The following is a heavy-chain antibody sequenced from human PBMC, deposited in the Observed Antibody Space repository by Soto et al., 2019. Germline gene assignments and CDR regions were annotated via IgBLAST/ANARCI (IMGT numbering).Heavy chain of an antibody. CDR3: AKDTAMVT. Sequence: RLSCAASGFSFSSYSMTWVRQAPGKGLEWLSYFSRSSSTVYYADSVKGRFTISRDDAKNSLFLQMNSLRAEDTAVYYCAKDTAMVTWGQGILVTVSS. D-gene: IGHD5-18*01. CDR2: FSRSSSTV. V-gene: IGHV3-48*01. J-gene: IGHJ5*02. CDR1: GFSFSSYS.